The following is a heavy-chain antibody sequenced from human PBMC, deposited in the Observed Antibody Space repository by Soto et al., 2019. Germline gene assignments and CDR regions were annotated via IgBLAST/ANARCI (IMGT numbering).Heavy chain of an antibody. CDR2: ISYDGSNK. Sequence: QVQLVESGGGVVQPGRSLRLSCAASGFTFSSYAMHWVRQAPGKGLEWVAVISYDGSNKYYADSVKGRFTISRDNSKNTLYLQMNSLRAEDTAVYYCARDRSKRSSWSTLHYSYYGMDVWGQGTTVTVSS. J-gene: IGHJ6*02. V-gene: IGHV3-30-3*01. D-gene: IGHD6-13*01. CDR1: GFTFSSYA. CDR3: ARDRSKRSSWSTLHYSYYGMDV.